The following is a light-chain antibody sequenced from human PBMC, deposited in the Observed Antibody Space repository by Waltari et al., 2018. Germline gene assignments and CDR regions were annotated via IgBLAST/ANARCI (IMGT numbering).Light chain of an antibody. V-gene: IGKV4-1*01. CDR2: WGS. J-gene: IGKJ5*01. CDR1: QSVLHSSNNKNY. CDR3: QQYYSSPHT. Sequence: DIVMTQSPDSLAVSLGERATINCKSSQSVLHSSNNKNYLAWYRQKPGQPPKLLIYWGSTRESGVPDRISGSGSGTDFTLTIRSLQAEDVAVYYCQQYYSSPHTFGLGTRLEIK.